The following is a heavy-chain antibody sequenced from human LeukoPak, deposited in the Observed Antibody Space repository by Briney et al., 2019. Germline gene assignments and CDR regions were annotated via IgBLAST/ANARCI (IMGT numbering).Heavy chain of an antibody. V-gene: IGHV1-69*13. CDR2: IIPIFGTA. D-gene: IGHD5-18*01. J-gene: IGHJ3*02. CDR1: GNTFTGYY. CDR3: ARGRGYSYGYLAFDI. Sequence: SVKVSCKASGNTFTGYYIHWVRQAPGQGLEWMGGIIPIFGTANYAQKFQGRVTITADESTSTAYMELSSLRSEDTAVYYCARGRGYSYGYLAFDIWGQGTMVTVSS.